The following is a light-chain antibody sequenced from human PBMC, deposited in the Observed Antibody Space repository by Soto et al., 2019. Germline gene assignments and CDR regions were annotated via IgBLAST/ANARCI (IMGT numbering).Light chain of an antibody. Sequence: QSALTQPASVSGSPGQSITISCTGTSSDVGGYNYVSWYQHHPGKAPKLMIYEVSYRPSGISNRFSGSKSGNTASLTISGLQAEDEAEYYCSSYTGSNTLEVFGTGTKLTVL. CDR2: EVS. J-gene: IGLJ1*01. CDR1: SSDVGGYNY. CDR3: SSYTGSNTLEV. V-gene: IGLV2-14*01.